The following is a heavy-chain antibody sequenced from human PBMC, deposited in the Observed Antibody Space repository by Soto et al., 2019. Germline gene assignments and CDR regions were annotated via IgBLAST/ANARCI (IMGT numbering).Heavy chain of an antibody. CDR2: MNPDSGNT. Sequence: ASVKVSCKASGYTFTNYDIHWVRQATGQGLEWMGWMNPDSGNTGQSKQFQGRVTMTRDTSISTAYMEMSSLRSEDTAVYYCANEGEPLPWSVISGHFDYWGQGTLVTVSS. J-gene: IGHJ4*02. V-gene: IGHV1-8*01. CDR3: ANEGEPLPWSVISGHFDY. CDR1: GYTFTNYD. D-gene: IGHD3-10*01.